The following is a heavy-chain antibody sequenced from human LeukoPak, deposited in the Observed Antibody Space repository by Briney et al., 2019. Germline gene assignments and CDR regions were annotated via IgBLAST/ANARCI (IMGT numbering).Heavy chain of an antibody. CDR2: IKQDGSEK. J-gene: IGHJ4*02. Sequence: GGSLRLSCAASGFTFSSYWMSWVRQAPGKGLEWVANIKQDGSEKYYVDSVKGRFTISRDNAKNSLYLQMDSLRAEDTAVYYCARDKYLRQPYYFDYWGQGTLVTVSS. CDR1: GFTFSSYW. D-gene: IGHD1-14*01. CDR3: ARDKYLRQPYYFDY. V-gene: IGHV3-7*01.